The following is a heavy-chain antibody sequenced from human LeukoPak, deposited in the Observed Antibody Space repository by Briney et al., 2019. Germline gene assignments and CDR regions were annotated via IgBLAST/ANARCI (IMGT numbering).Heavy chain of an antibody. Sequence: GGSLRLSCAASGFTFSSYSTNWVRQAPGKGLEWVSSISSSSSYIYYADSVKGRFTISRDNAKNSLYLQMNSLRAEDTAVYYCARDGRAAAGTDYYYYMDVWGKGTTVTVSS. V-gene: IGHV3-21*01. J-gene: IGHJ6*03. D-gene: IGHD6-13*01. CDR3: ARDGRAAAGTDYYYYMDV. CDR1: GFTFSSYS. CDR2: ISSSSSYI.